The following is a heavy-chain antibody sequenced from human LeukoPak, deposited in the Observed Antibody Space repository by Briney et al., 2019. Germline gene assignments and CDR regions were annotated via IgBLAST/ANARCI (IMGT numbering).Heavy chain of an antibody. V-gene: IGHV3-74*01. CDR2: INREGSST. J-gene: IGHJ3*02. CDR1: GFTFSKYW. Sequence: PGGSLRLSCAASGFTFSKYWMHWVRQAPGKGLVWVSRINREGSSTSYADSVKGRFTISRDNAKSMLYLQMNSLRAEDTAVYQCAGGLYTAYDGDAFDIWGRGTMVTVSS. CDR3: AGGLYTAYDGDAFDI. D-gene: IGHD5-12*01.